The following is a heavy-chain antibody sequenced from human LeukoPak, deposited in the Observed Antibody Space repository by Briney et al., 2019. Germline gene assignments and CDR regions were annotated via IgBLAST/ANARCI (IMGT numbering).Heavy chain of an antibody. V-gene: IGHV3-7*04. CDR1: GFTFSSYW. J-gene: IGHJ4*01. CDR3: ARVLHKRNYDSGVYYGY. CDR2: IKQDGSEI. D-gene: IGHD3-22*01. Sequence: PGGSLRLSCAASGFTFSSYWMSWVRQAPGRGLEWVANIKQDGSEIHYVDSVKGRCTISRDNAKNSLFLQMNSLRAEDTAVYYCARVLHKRNYDSGVYYGYWGQGTLVTVSP.